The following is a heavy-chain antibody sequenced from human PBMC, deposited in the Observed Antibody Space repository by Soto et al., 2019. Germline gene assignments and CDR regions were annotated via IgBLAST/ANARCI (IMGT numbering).Heavy chain of an antibody. CDR3: ARQVEQLGPSTYYFDY. V-gene: IGHV4-30-4*01. J-gene: IGHJ4*02. CDR2: IYYSGST. Sequence: SETLSLTCTVSGGSISSGDYYWSWIRQPPGKGLEWIGYIYYSGSTYYNPSLKSRVTISVDTSKNQFSLKLSSVTAADTAVYYCARQVEQLGPSTYYFDYWGQGTLVTVSS. CDR1: GGSISSGDYY. D-gene: IGHD6-6*01.